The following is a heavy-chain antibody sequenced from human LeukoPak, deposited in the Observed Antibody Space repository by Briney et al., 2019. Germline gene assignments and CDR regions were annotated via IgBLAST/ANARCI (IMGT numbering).Heavy chain of an antibody. CDR2: ISSSGSTI. J-gene: IGHJ4*02. CDR3: ARESNSRVKWSIAAAGTDY. D-gene: IGHD6-13*01. Sequence: PGGSLRLSCAASGFTFSSYTMNWVRQAPGKGLEWVSYISSSGSTIYYADSVKGRFTISRDNAKNSLYLQMNSLRAEDTAVYYCARESNSRVKWSIAAAGTDYWGQGTLVTVSS. CDR1: GFTFSSYT. V-gene: IGHV3-48*04.